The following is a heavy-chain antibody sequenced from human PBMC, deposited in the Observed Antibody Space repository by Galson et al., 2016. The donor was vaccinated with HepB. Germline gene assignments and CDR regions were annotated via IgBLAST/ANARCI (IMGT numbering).Heavy chain of an antibody. CDR3: AKGGGSTWYISPHLVDP. V-gene: IGHV3-23*01. J-gene: IGHJ5*02. D-gene: IGHD6-13*01. Sequence: SLRLSCAASGLTFKNFGMTWVRQAPGKGLEWVSTICGSCGDIDYADSVQGRFTISRDNSKNTLSLQMNSLRAEDTASYYCAKGGGSTWYISPHLVDPWGQGTLVTVSS. CDR2: ICGSCGDI. CDR1: GLTFKNFG.